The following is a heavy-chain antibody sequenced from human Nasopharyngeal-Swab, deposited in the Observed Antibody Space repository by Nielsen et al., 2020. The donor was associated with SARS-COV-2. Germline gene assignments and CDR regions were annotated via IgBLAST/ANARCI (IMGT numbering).Heavy chain of an antibody. CDR2: ISYDGSNK. V-gene: IGHV3-30*14. D-gene: IGHD3-9*01. CDR1: GFTFSSYA. J-gene: IGHJ4*02. Sequence: GESLKISCAASGFTFSSYAMHWVRQAPGKGLEWVAVISYDGSNKYYADSVNGRYTISREDVKSFLYLQMNSLRVEDSGVYYCARGRGGYYNLDYWGQGTLVTVSP. CDR3: ARGRGGYYNLDY.